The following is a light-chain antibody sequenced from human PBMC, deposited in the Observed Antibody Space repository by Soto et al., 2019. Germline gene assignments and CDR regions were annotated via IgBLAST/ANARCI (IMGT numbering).Light chain of an antibody. J-gene: IGKJ5*01. CDR1: QGISSW. Sequence: DIQMTQSPSSVSASVGDRVTITCRASQGISSWLAWYQKKPGKAPNLLIYGASSLQSGVPSRFSGSGSGTDFTLTISSLQPEDFATYYCQQANSFPITFGQGTRLEIK. CDR3: QQANSFPIT. CDR2: GAS. V-gene: IGKV1D-12*01.